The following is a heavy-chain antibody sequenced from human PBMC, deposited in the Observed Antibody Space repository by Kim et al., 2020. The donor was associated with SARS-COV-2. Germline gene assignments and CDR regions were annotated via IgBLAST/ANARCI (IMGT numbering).Heavy chain of an antibody. Sequence: GSAQKFQGRVTLTRNTSISTAYMELSSLRSEDTAVYYCARGRGSGYVFDIWGQGTMVTVSS. V-gene: IGHV1-8*01. D-gene: IGHD5-12*01. CDR3: ARGRGSGYVFDI. J-gene: IGHJ3*02.